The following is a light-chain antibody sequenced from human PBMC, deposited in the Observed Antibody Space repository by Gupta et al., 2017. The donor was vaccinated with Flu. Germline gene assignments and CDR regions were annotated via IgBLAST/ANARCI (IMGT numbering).Light chain of an antibody. Sequence: DIQMTQSPSSLSASVGDRVTITCRASQSISDFLNWYQQKPGGAPKLLIYSASTLRSAVPSRFSGDGSGRHFTLTISSLQPEDFATYYCQQSYSSSWTFGQGTRVEIK. CDR1: QSISDF. CDR3: QQSYSSSWT. V-gene: IGKV1-39*01. J-gene: IGKJ1*01. CDR2: SAS.